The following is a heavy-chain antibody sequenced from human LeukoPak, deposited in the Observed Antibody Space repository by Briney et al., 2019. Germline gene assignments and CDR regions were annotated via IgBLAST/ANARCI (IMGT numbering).Heavy chain of an antibody. CDR2: IYYSGST. Sequence: PSETLSLTCTVSSYSIISGYYWGWIRQSPGKGLEWIGYIYYSGSTNYNPSLKSRVTISVDTSKNQFSLKLSSVTAADTAVYYCARAVRVAYGSGRARYMDVWGKGTTVTVSS. V-gene: IGHV4-38-2*02. CDR3: ARAVRVAYGSGRARYMDV. D-gene: IGHD3-10*01. J-gene: IGHJ6*03. CDR1: SYSIISGYY.